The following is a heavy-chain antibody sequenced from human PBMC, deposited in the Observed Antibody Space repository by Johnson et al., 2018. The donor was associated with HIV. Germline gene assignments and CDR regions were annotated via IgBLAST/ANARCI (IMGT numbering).Heavy chain of an antibody. J-gene: IGHJ3*02. CDR1: GFTFSSYG. CDR3: ARDGTWELRRHAFDI. V-gene: IGHV3-NL1*01. CDR2: INAGGDT. Sequence: QVQLVESGGGVVQPGRSLRLSCAASGFTFSSYGMHCVRQAPGKGLAWVSVINAGGDTYYADSVQGRFTIYRDRTKNTVSLQMNSLRAEDTAVYYCARDGTWELRRHAFDIWDQGTMVTVSA. D-gene: IGHD1-26*01.